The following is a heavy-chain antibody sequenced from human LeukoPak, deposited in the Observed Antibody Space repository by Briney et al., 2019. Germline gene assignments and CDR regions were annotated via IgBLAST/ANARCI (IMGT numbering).Heavy chain of an antibody. Sequence: GGSLRLSCAASGFTFNNFGMSWVRQAPGKGLEGVSSISDDGRGTYYTDSVKGRFTISRDSSKNTLYLQMNSLRAEDTAVYDCAKDHGLQYYDYCMDVWGLGTTVTVSS. CDR3: AKDHGLQYYDYCMDV. J-gene: IGHJ6*02. D-gene: IGHD3-16*01. V-gene: IGHV3-23*01. CDR2: ISDDGRGT. CDR1: GFTFNNFG.